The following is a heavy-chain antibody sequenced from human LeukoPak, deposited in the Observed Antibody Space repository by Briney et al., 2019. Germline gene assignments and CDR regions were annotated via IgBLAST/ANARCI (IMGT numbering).Heavy chain of an antibody. D-gene: IGHD3-22*01. CDR2: ISGSGGST. J-gene: IGHJ4*02. V-gene: IGHV3-23*01. CDR1: GFTFRTYA. Sequence: GGSLRLSCAASGFTFRTYAMSWVRQAPGKGLEWASAISGSGGSTFYADSVKGRFTISRDNAKNTLYLQMNSLRAEDTAVYYCETYYYDSSGYLTDYWGQGTLVTVSS. CDR3: ETYYYDSSGYLTDY.